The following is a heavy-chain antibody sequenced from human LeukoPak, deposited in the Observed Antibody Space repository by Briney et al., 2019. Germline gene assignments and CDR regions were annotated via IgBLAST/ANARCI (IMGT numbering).Heavy chain of an antibody. V-gene: IGHV3-74*01. Sequence: PGGSLRLSCAASGFTFSSYWMHWVRQAPGKGLVWVSRINSDGSSTSYADSVKGRFTISRDNAKNTLYLQMNSLRAEDTAVYYCALGGSGWYGEYFQHWGQGTLVTVSS. J-gene: IGHJ1*01. CDR1: GFTFSSYW. CDR3: ALGGSGWYGEYFQH. CDR2: INSDGSST. D-gene: IGHD6-19*01.